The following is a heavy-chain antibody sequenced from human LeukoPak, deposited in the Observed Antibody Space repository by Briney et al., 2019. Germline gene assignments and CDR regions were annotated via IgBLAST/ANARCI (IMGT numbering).Heavy chain of an antibody. J-gene: IGHJ6*03. D-gene: IGHD4-11*01. Sequence: PGGSLRLSCAASGFTFDDYAMHWVRQAPGKGLEWVSLISWDGGSTYYADSVKGRFTISRDNSKNSLYLQMNSLRAEDTALYYCAKDGELTTVTGRGHAPSHYYYMDVWGKGTTVTVSS. CDR2: ISWDGGST. CDR3: AKDGELTTVTGRGHAPSHYYYMDV. V-gene: IGHV3-43D*03. CDR1: GFTFDDYA.